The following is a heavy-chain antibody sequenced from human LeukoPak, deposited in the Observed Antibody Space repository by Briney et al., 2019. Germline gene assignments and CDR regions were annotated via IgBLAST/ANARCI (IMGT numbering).Heavy chain of an antibody. CDR1: GFTFSNYA. D-gene: IGHD3-22*01. Sequence: PGGSLRLSCAASGFTFSNYAMNWVRQAPGKGLEWVSAISGSGGGTFYADSVKGRFTISRDNSKNTLYLQMNSLRAEDTAVYYCAESSGYYSSFDYWGQGTLVTVSS. V-gene: IGHV3-23*01. CDR2: ISGSGGGT. J-gene: IGHJ4*02. CDR3: AESSGYYSSFDY.